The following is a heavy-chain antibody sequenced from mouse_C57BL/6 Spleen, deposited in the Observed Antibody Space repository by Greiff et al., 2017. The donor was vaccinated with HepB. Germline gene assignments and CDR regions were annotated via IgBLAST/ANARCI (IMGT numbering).Heavy chain of an antibody. CDR2: ISSGSSTI. CDR1: GFTFSDYG. CDR3: ARPKYYGSSCAMDY. J-gene: IGHJ4*01. Sequence: EVKLVESGGGLVKPGGSLKLSCAASGFTFSDYGMHWVRQAPEQGLEWVAYISSGSSTIYYADTVKGRCTITRDNAKDTPFLQMASLRAEDTAMYYCARPKYYGSSCAMDYWGQGTSVTVSS. D-gene: IGHD1-1*01. V-gene: IGHV5-17*01.